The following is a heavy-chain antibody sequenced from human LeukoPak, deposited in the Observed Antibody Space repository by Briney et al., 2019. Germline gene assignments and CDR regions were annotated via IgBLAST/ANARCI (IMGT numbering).Heavy chain of an antibody. J-gene: IGHJ3*02. CDR3: ARSHYDSSGYLDAFDI. CDR1: GYTFTSYA. V-gene: IGHV1-3*01. Sequence: ASVKVSCKASGYTFTSYAMHWVRQAPGQRLEWMGWINAGNGNTKYSQEFQGRVTMTTDTSTSTAYMELRSLRSDDTAVYYCARSHYDSSGYLDAFDIWGQGTMVTVSS. D-gene: IGHD3-22*01. CDR2: INAGNGNT.